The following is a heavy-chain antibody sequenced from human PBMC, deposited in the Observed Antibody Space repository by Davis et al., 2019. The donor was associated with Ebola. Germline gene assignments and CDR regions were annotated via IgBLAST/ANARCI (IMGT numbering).Heavy chain of an antibody. Sequence: ASVKVSCKASGYTFTGYYMHWVRQAPGQGLEWMGWINPNSGGTNYAQKFQGRVTMTRDTSISTAYMELSRLRSDDTAVYYCARAPGDGGSYLDWFDPWGQGTLVTVSS. CDR3: ARAPGDGGSYLDWFDP. CDR1: GYTFTGYY. D-gene: IGHD1-26*01. CDR2: INPNSGGT. V-gene: IGHV1-2*02. J-gene: IGHJ5*02.